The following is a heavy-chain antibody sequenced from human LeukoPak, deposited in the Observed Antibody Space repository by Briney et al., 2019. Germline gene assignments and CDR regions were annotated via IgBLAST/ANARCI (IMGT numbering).Heavy chain of an antibody. D-gene: IGHD5-24*01. CDR3: ARESLTWLQSRTSWFDP. J-gene: IGHJ5*02. CDR2: IYYSGST. CDR1: GGSISSSNW. Sequence: TSETLSLTCAVSGGSISSSNWWSWVRQPPGKGLEWIGTIYYSGSTYYNPSLKSRVTISVDSSKNQFSLRLSSVTAADTAVYYCARESLTWLQSRTSWFDPWGQGTLVTVSS. V-gene: IGHV4-4*02.